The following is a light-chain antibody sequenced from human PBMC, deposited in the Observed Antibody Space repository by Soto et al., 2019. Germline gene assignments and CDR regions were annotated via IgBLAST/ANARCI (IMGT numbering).Light chain of an antibody. CDR2: SNN. Sequence: QSVLTQPPSASGTPGQRVTISCSGSSSNIGSNTVNWYQQLPGTDPQLLIYSNNQRPSGVPDRFSGSKSGPSASLAISGLQSEDEAEYDCAAWDDSLNGPVFGGGTKVTVL. CDR1: SSNIGSNT. CDR3: AAWDDSLNGPV. J-gene: IGLJ2*01. V-gene: IGLV1-44*01.